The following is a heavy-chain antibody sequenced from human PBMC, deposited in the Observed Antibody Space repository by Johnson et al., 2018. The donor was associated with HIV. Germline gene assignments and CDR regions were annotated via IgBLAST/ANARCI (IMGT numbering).Heavy chain of an antibody. J-gene: IGHJ3*01. CDR1: GFTFSSYA. CDR2: ISYDGSDK. Sequence: QVQLVESGGGVVQPGRSLRLSCAGSGFTFSSYAFHWVRQAPAKGLEWVAAISYDGSDKYHADSVKGRFTISRDNSKNTLYLQMNSLRAEDTAVYYCARDLTYYNFWSGSWGDTFDFWGQGTKVIVSS. D-gene: IGHD3-3*01. V-gene: IGHV3-30*04. CDR3: ARDLTYYNFWSGSWGDTFDF.